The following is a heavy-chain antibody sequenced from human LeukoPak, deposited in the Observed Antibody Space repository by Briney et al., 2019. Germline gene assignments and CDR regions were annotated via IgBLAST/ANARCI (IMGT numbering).Heavy chain of an antibody. CDR2: INGNGGIT. CDR3: ARDGPVLYKRNYFSSDVQVKWFDP. V-gene: IGHV3-20*04. CDR1: GFTFSSYA. J-gene: IGHJ5*02. Sequence: GGSLRLSCAASGFTFSSYAMSWVRQAPGKGLEWGSGINGNGGITDYADSLKGRFTISRDNAKNSLYMQINSLRVEDTAFYYCARDGPVLYKRNYFSSDVQVKWFDPWGQGTLVTVSS. D-gene: IGHD1-7*01.